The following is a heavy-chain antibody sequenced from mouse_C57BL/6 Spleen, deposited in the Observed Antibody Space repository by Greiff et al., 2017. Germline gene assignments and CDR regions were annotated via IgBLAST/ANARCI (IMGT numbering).Heavy chain of an antibody. CDR2: IYPNSGGT. CDR3: ARGAMDY. J-gene: IGHJ4*01. V-gene: IGHV1-82*01. Sequence: QVQLQQSGPELVKPGASVKISCKASGYAFSSYWMNWVKQRPGKGLEWIGRIYPNSGGTKYNEKFKSKATLTVAKPSSTAYMQLSSLTSEDSAVYYCARGAMDYWGQGTSVTVSS. CDR1: GYAFSSYW.